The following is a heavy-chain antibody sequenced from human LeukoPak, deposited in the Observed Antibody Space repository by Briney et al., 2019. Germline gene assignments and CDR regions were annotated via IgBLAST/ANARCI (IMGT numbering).Heavy chain of an antibody. J-gene: IGHJ6*02. CDR2: INNDGSSA. V-gene: IGHV3-74*01. Sequence: GGSLRLSCAASGFTCNNYWIHWVRQVPEKGLVWVSRINNDGSSASYVDSVKGRFTISRDNAKNTLFLQMNRLRAEDTAVYYCARRGTGHGMDVWGQGTTVIVSS. D-gene: IGHD1-1*01. CDR1: GFTCNNYW. CDR3: ARRGTGHGMDV.